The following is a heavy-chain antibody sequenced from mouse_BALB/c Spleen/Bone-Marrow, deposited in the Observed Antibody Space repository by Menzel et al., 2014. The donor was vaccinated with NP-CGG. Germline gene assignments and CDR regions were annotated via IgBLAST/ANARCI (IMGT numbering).Heavy chain of an antibody. V-gene: IGHV1-55*01. CDR3: ARGAWANWDYFDY. CDR1: GYNFTSYW. D-gene: IGHD4-1*01. CDR2: IYPGSGST. J-gene: IGHJ2*01. Sequence: QVQLKQSGAELVKPGTSVKLSCKASGYNFTSYWINWVKLRPGQGLEWIGDIYPGSGSTNYNEKFKSKATRTVDTSSSTAFMQLSSLASEDSALYYCARGAWANWDYFDYWGQGTTLTGSS.